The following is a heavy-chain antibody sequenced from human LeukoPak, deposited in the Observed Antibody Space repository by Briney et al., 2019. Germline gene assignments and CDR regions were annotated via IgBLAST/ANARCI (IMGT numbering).Heavy chain of an antibody. CDR1: GGSISSYY. CDR3: AKNYQFDAFDI. D-gene: IGHD5-24*01. CDR2: IYYSGST. Sequence: SETLSLTCTVSGGSISSYYRGWIRQPPGKGLEWIGTIYYSGSTYHNPSLKSRVTISVDTSRNQFSLKLSSVTAADRAVYYCAKNYQFDAFDIWGHGTMVTVSS. V-gene: IGHV4-39*01. J-gene: IGHJ3*02.